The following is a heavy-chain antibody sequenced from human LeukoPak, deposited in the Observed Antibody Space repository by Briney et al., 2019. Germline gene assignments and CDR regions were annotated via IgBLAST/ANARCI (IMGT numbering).Heavy chain of an antibody. D-gene: IGHD3-3*01. CDR2: IKQDGSEK. J-gene: IGHJ4*02. V-gene: IGHV3-7*03. Sequence: PGGSLRLSCAASGLTFSSYWMSWVRQAPGKGLEWVANIKQDGSEKYYVDSVKGRFTISRDNAKNSLYLQMNSLRAEDTAVYYCARVDLYYDFWSGYYPDYFDYWGQGTLVTVSS. CDR3: ARVDLYYDFWSGYYPDYFDY. CDR1: GLTFSSYW.